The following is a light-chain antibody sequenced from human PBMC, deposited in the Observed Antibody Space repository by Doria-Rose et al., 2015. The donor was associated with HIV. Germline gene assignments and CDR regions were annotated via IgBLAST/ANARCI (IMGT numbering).Light chain of an antibody. J-gene: IGLJ2*01. V-gene: IGLV2-14*01. CDR2: VVS. Sequence: PGQSITISCTGTSSDVGGYNYVSWYQQHPGKAPKPMIYVVSNRPSGVSNRFSGSKSGNTASLTISGLQAEDEADYYCSSYTSSSTLGVVFGG. CDR3: SSYTSSSTLGVV. CDR1: SSDVGGYNY.